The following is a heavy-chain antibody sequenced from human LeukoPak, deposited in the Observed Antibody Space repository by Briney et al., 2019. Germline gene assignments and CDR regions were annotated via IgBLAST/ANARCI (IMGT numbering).Heavy chain of an antibody. V-gene: IGHV4-38-2*02. CDR2: IYHSVTT. D-gene: IGHD6-13*01. CDR3: ARVYYSSSYDYWYFDL. Sequence: SETLSLTCTVSGYSISSGYFWGWMRQPPGKGLEWIGSIYHSVTTHYNPSLKSRVTISLDTSKNQFSLKLSSVTAADTAVYYCARVYYSSSYDYWYFDLWGRGTLVTVSS. J-gene: IGHJ2*01. CDR1: GYSISSGYF.